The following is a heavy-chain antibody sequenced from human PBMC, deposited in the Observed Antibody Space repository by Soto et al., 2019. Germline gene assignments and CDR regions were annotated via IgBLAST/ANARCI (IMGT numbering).Heavy chain of an antibody. CDR1: GGSISSGGYY. CDR3: ARDGRYCSSTSCYPADAFDI. Sequence: SETLSLTCTVSGGSISSGGYYWSWIRQHPGKGLDWIGYIYYSGSTYYNPSLKSRVTISVDTSKNQFSLKLSSVTAADTAVYYCARDGRYCSSTSCYPADAFDIWGQGTMVTVSS. V-gene: IGHV4-31*03. CDR2: IYYSGST. D-gene: IGHD2-2*01. J-gene: IGHJ3*02.